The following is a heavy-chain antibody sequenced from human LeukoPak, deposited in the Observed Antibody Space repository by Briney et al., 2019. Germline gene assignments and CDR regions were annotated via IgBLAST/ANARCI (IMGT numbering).Heavy chain of an antibody. D-gene: IGHD6-19*01. Sequence: PGGSLRLSCAASGFTVSSNYMSWVRQAPGKGLEWVSVIYSGGSTYYADSVKGRFTISRDNSKNKLYLQMNSLRAEDTAVYYCARIRRGSGWYGYYFDYWGQGTLVTVSS. J-gene: IGHJ4*02. CDR2: IYSGGST. CDR3: ARIRRGSGWYGYYFDY. CDR1: GFTVSSNY. V-gene: IGHV3-53*01.